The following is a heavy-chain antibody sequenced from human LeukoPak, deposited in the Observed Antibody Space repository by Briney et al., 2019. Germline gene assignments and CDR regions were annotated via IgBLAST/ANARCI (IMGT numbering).Heavy chain of an antibody. V-gene: IGHV4-59*08. CDR2: IYYSGST. CDR3: ASGYSRGYFDY. D-gene: IGHD6-13*01. Sequence: PSETLSLTCTVSGGSISSYYWSWIRQPPGKGLEWIGYIYYSGSTNYNPSLKSRVTISVDTSKNQFPLKLSSVTAADTAVYHCASGYSRGYFDYWGQGTLVTVSS. J-gene: IGHJ4*02. CDR1: GGSISSYY.